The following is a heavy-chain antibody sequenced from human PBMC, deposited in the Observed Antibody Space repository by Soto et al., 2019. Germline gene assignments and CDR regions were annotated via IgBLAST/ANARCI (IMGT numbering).Heavy chain of an antibody. J-gene: IGHJ6*02. CDR1: GYTFTSYD. CDR2: MNGNTGYT. D-gene: IGHD3-16*02. Sequence: QVQLVQSGAEVKKPGASVKVSCKASGYTFTSYDIHWVRQATGQGLERVGWMNGNTGYTDSAQRFRGRVTLTKTTSITTAYMELSSLTSEATAVYYCVRYRDYYSGMDVWGQGTTVTVSS. V-gene: IGHV1-8*01. CDR3: VRYRDYYSGMDV.